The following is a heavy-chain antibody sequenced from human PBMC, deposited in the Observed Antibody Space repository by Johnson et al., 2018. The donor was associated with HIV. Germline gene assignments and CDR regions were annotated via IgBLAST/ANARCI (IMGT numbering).Heavy chain of an antibody. CDR2: IFSVGDV. V-gene: IGHV3-66*02. CDR3: ARDRGYYDSSGGDAFDI. CDR1: GITVGTNY. Sequence: VQLVESGGGLVQPGGSLRLSCAASGITVGTNYMSWVRQAPGKGLEWVSVIFSVGDVYYADSVKGRFTISRDNSKNTLYLQMNSLRAEDTAVYYCARDRGYYDSSGGDAFDIWGQGTMVTVSS. J-gene: IGHJ3*02. D-gene: IGHD3-22*01.